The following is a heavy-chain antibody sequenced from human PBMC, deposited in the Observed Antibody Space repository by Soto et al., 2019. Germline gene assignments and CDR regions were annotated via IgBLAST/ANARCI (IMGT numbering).Heavy chain of an antibody. J-gene: IGHJ6*02. CDR1: GYTFTSYD. CDR2: MNPNSGNT. Sequence: ASVKVSCKASGYTFTSYDINWVRQATGQGLEWMGWMNPNSGNTGYAQKFQGRVTMTRNTSIRTAYMELSSLRSEDTAVYYCARGVRGVSSPLYYYYYGMDVWGQGTTVTVSS. CDR3: ARGVRGVSSPLYYYYYGMDV. V-gene: IGHV1-8*01. D-gene: IGHD3-10*01.